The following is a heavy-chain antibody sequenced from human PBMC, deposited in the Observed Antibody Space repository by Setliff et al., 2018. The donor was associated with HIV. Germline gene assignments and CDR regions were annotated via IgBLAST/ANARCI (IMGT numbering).Heavy chain of an antibody. CDR3: ARRDGYSYGFYFDY. CDR2: IYYSGGT. V-gene: IGHV4-39*01. J-gene: IGHJ4*02. D-gene: IGHD5-18*01. Sequence: SETLSLTCTVSGGSISSSTYYWGWIRQPPGKGLEWIGTIYYSGGTYYNPSLKSRLTISVDTSKNQFSLKLSSVTAADTAVYYCARRDGYSYGFYFDYWGQGTLVTVSS. CDR1: GGSISSSTYY.